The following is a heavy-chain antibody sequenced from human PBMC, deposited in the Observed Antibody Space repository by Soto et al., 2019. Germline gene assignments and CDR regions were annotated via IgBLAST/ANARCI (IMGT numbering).Heavy chain of an antibody. CDR1: GGSISSYY. V-gene: IGHV4-4*07. CDR2: IYTSGST. Sequence: QVQLQESGPGLVKPSETLSLTCTVSGGSISSYYWSWIRQPAGKGLEWIGRIYTSGSTNYNPSLKSRVTRSVDTSKNQFSLKLSSVTAADTAVYYCARGPLGGITFGGVNGGWFDPWGQGTLVTVSS. CDR3: ARGPLGGITFGGVNGGWFDP. D-gene: IGHD3-16*01. J-gene: IGHJ5*02.